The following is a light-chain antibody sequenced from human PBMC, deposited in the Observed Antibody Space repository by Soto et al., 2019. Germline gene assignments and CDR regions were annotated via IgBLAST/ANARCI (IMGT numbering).Light chain of an antibody. CDR3: QQYNTWPRT. V-gene: IGKV3-15*01. J-gene: IGKJ2*01. CDR2: GAS. CDR1: QSVSSN. Sequence: EIVMTQSPATLSVSPGERATLSCRASQSVSSNLARYQQKPGQAPRLLIYGASTRATGIPARFSGSGSGTDVTLTISSLLSEDFAVYYCQQYNTWPRTFGQGTKLEIK.